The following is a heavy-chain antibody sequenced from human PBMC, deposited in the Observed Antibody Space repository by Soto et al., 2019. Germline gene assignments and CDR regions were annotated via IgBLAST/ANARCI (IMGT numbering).Heavy chain of an antibody. Sequence: ASVKVSCKASGYTFTSYGISWVRQAPGQGLEWMGWISAYNGNTNYAQKLQGRVTMTTDTSTSTAYMELRSLRSDDTAVYYCARSPDVTVTTYIARYYFDYWGQGTLVTVSS. CDR1: GYTFTSYG. V-gene: IGHV1-18*01. CDR2: ISAYNGNT. D-gene: IGHD4-17*01. CDR3: ARSPDVTVTTYIARYYFDY. J-gene: IGHJ4*02.